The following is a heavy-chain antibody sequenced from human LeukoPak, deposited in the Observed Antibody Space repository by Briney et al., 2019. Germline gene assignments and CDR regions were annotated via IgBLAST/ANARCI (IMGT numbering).Heavy chain of an antibody. J-gene: IGHJ4*02. D-gene: IGHD3-16*01. CDR2: IKQDGSEK. Sequence: GGSLRLSCAASGFTFSSYWMSWVRQAPGKGLEWVANIKQDGSEKYYVDSVKGRFTISRDNAKNSLYLQMNSLRAEDTAVYYCASETHGDWGGPIDYWGQGTLVTVSS. V-gene: IGHV3-7*01. CDR1: GFTFSSYW. CDR3: ASETHGDWGGPIDY.